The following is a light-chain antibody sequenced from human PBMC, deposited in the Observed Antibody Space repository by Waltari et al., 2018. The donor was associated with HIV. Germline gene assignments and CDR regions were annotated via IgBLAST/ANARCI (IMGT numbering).Light chain of an antibody. V-gene: IGLV2-18*02. Sequence: QSALTQPPSVSGSPGQSVTISCTGTSRAFGPSHPFSWYQQPPGTAPNLMIYEVSYRPSGVPDRFSGSKSGNTASLTISGLQAEDEADYYCSSYTSSSTWVFGGGTKLTVL. J-gene: IGLJ3*02. CDR1: SRAFGPSHP. CDR3: SSYTSSSTWV. CDR2: EVS.